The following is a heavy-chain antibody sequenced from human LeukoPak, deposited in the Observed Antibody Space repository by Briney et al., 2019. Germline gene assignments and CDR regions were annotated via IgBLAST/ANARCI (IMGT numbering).Heavy chain of an antibody. CDR1: GYTFTGYY. CDR2: INPNSGGT. CDR3: AKERYCSAGSCFSAFDI. D-gene: IGHD2-15*01. Sequence: ASVRVSCKASGYTFTGYYMHWVRQAPGQGLEWMGWINPNSGGTNYAQKFQGRVTMTRDTSISTAYMELSRLRSDDTAVYYCAKERYCSAGSCFSAFDIWGQGTMVTVSS. J-gene: IGHJ3*02. V-gene: IGHV1-2*02.